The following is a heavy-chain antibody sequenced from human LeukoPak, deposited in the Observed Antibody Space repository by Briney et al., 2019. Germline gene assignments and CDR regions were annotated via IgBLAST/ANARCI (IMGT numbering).Heavy chain of an antibody. V-gene: IGHV3-21*05. CDR1: GFTFSKFS. CDR3: ARAIASYGDSAY. D-gene: IGHD5-18*01. CDR2: ITNSGTST. Sequence: GGSLRLSCTASGFTFSKFSMHWVRQAPGKGPEWISYITNSGTSTYYADSVKGRFTISRDNAKNSLYLQMNSLRAEDTAVYYCARAIASYGDSAYWGQGTLVTVSS. J-gene: IGHJ4*02.